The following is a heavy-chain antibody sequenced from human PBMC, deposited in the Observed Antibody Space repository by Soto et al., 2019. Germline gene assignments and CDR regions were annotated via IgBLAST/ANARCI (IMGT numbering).Heavy chain of an antibody. CDR2: ISYDGSNK. D-gene: IGHD5-18*01. CDR3: AKDLRSYGYNYYYGMDV. J-gene: IGHJ6*02. V-gene: IGHV3-30*18. CDR1: GFTFSSYG. Sequence: GGSLRLSCAASGFTFSSYGMHWVRQAPGKGLEWVAVISYDGSNKYYADSVKGRFTISRDNSKNTLYLQMNSLRAEDTAVYYCAKDLRSYGYNYYYGMDVWGQGTTVTVSS.